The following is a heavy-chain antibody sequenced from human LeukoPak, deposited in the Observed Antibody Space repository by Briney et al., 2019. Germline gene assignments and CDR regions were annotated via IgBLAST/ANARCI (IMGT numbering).Heavy chain of an antibody. CDR3: AREEGEGGGYNYYYGMDV. D-gene: IGHD2-15*01. J-gene: IGHJ6*02. V-gene: IGHV3-21*05. CDR2: ISSSSSYT. Sequence: GGPLRLSCAASGFTFSRFWMNWVRQAPGRGLEWVSYISSSSSYTNYADSVKGRFTISRDNAKNSLYLQMNSLRAEDTAVYYCAREEGEGGGYNYYYGMDVWGQGTTVTVSS. CDR1: GFTFSRFW.